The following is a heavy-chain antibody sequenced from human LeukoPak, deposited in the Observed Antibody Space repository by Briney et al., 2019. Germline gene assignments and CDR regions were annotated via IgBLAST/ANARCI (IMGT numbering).Heavy chain of an antibody. CDR1: GFTFSSYA. CDR3: AKAYYYDSSGYPTAGDY. J-gene: IGHJ4*02. V-gene: IGHV3-23*01. D-gene: IGHD3-22*01. Sequence: PGGSLRLSCAASGFTFSSYAMSWVRQAPGKGLEWVSAISGSGGSTYYADSVKGRFTISRDNSKNTLYLQMNSLRAEDTAVYYCAKAYYYDSSGYPTAGDYWGQGTLVTVSS. CDR2: ISGSGGST.